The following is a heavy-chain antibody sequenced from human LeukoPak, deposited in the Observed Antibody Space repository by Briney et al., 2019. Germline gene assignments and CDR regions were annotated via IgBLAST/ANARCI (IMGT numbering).Heavy chain of an antibody. V-gene: IGHV3-7*04. J-gene: IGHJ4*02. CDR3: ARGITTDY. Sequence: GGSLRLSCAASGFTFGSYWMSWVRQAPGKGLECVANIKQDGSEKNYVDSVKGRFTISRDNAKNSVYLQMNSLRAEDTAVYYCARGITTDYWGQRTLVIVSS. CDR2: IKQDGSEK. CDR1: GFTFGSYW. D-gene: IGHD1-26*01.